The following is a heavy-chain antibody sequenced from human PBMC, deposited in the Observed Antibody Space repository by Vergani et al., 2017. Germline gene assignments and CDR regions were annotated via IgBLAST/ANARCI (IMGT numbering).Heavy chain of an antibody. J-gene: IGHJ4*02. D-gene: IGHD2-21*01. Sequence: QVQLVQSGAEVKKPGASVKVSCKASGYTFTSYGISWVRQAPGQGLEWMGWINTNTGNPTYAQGFTGRFVFSLDTSVSTAYLQISSLKAEDTAVYYCARATRLDHIYYFDYWGQGTLVTVSS. CDR1: GYTFTSYG. CDR2: INTNTGNP. CDR3: ARATRLDHIYYFDY. V-gene: IGHV7-4-1*02.